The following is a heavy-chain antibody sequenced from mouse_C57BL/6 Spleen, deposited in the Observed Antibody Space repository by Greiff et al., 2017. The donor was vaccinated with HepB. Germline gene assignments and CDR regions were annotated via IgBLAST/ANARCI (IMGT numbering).Heavy chain of an antibody. CDR2: IDPSDSYT. J-gene: IGHJ1*03. CDR1: GYTFTSYW. D-gene: IGHD2-1*01. V-gene: IGHV1-69*01. Sequence: QVQLQQPGAELVMPGASVKLSCKASGYTFTSYWMHWVKQRPGQGLEWIGEIDPSDSYTNYNQKFKGKSTLTVDKSSSTAYMQLSSLTSEDSAVYYGARTGKLRYFDVWGTGTTVTVSS. CDR3: ARTGKLRYFDV.